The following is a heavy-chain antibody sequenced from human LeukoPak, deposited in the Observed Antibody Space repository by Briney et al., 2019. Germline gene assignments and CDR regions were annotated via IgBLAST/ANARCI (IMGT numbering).Heavy chain of an antibody. CDR2: IIPILGIA. Sequence: SVKVSCKASGGTFSSYAISWVRQAPGQGLEWMGRIIPILGIADYAQKFQGRVTITADKSTSTAYMELSSLRSEDTAVYYCARVLWFGEFQGTDAFDIWGQGTMVTVSS. J-gene: IGHJ3*02. V-gene: IGHV1-69*04. D-gene: IGHD3-10*01. CDR3: ARVLWFGEFQGTDAFDI. CDR1: GGTFSSYA.